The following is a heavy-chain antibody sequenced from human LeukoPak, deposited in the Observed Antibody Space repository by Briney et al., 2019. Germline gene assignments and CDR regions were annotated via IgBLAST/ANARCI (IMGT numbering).Heavy chain of an antibody. CDR1: GFTFSSYE. V-gene: IGHV3-48*03. D-gene: IGHD6-13*01. Sequence: PGGSLRLFCAASGFTFSSYEMNWVRQAPGKGLEWVSYISSSGSTIYYADSVKGRFTISRDNAKNSLYLQMNSLRAEDTAVYYCARVIGIAAADPQGPFDYWGQGTLVTVSS. J-gene: IGHJ4*02. CDR3: ARVIGIAAADPQGPFDY. CDR2: ISSSGSTI.